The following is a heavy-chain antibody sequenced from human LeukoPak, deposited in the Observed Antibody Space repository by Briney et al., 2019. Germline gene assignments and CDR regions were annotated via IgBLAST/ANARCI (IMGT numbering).Heavy chain of an antibody. D-gene: IGHD3-3*01. CDR2: IYTSGST. Sequence: SETLSLTCTVSGGSISSGSYYWSRIRQPAGKGLEWIGRIYTSGSTNYNPSLKSRVTISVDTSKNQFSLKLSSVTAADTAVYYCAREVLEWFWFDPWGQGTLVTVSS. J-gene: IGHJ5*02. CDR3: AREVLEWFWFDP. CDR1: GGSISSGSYY. V-gene: IGHV4-61*02.